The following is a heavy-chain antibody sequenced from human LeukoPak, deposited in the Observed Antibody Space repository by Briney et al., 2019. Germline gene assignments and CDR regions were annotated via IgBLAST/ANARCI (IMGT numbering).Heavy chain of an antibody. CDR3: ARASDTAMVSY. V-gene: IGHV3-11*04. CDR1: GFTFSDYY. Sequence: GGSLRLSCAASGFTFSDYYMSWIRQAPGKGLEWVSYISSNGSTIYYAESVKGRFTISRDNAKNSLYLQINSLRAEDTAVYYCARASDTAMVSYWGQGTLVTVSS. D-gene: IGHD5-18*01. J-gene: IGHJ4*02. CDR2: ISSNGSTI.